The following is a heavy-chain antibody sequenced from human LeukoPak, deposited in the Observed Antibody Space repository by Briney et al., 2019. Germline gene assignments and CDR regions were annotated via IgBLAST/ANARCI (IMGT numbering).Heavy chain of an antibody. Sequence: PGGSLRLSCAASGFTFSSYEMNWVRHAPGEGLEWLSHISGSGATKYHADPEKGRFIISRDNARNSLYLQMNSLRVEDTAIYYCARDESAYSYGFHWYFDLWGRGTLVTVSS. CDR1: GFTFSSYE. D-gene: IGHD5-18*01. CDR3: ARDESAYSYGFHWYFDL. J-gene: IGHJ2*01. V-gene: IGHV3-48*03. CDR2: ISGSGATK.